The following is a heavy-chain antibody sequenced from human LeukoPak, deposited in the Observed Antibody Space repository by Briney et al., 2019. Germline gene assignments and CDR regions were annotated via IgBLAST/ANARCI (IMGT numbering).Heavy chain of an antibody. CDR1: GFTFSSYA. CDR3: AKDFSVYYYDSRVLDY. CDR2: ISTSDGTT. J-gene: IGHJ4*02. V-gene: IGHV3-23*01. D-gene: IGHD3-22*01. Sequence: GGSLRLSCAASGFTFSSYAMSWVRQAPGKGLEWVSSISTSDGTTYYADSVKGRFTISRDNSKNTLYLQMNSLRAEDTAVYYCAKDFSVYYYDSRVLDYWGQGILVTVFS.